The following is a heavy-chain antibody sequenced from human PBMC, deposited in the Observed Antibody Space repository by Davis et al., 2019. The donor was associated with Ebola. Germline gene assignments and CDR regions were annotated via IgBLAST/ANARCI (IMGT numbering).Heavy chain of an antibody. CDR2: ISAYNGNT. Sequence: AASVKVSCKASGYTFTSYGISWVRQAPGQGLEWMGWISAYNGNTNYAQKFQGRVTITADESTSTAYMELSSLRSEDTAVYYCAREAPFRSSYYFDYWGQGTLVTVSS. J-gene: IGHJ4*02. CDR3: AREAPFRSSYYFDY. CDR1: GYTFTSYG. V-gene: IGHV1-18*01. D-gene: IGHD6-6*01.